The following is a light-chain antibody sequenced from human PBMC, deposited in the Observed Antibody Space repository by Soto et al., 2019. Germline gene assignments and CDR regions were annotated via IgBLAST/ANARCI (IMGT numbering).Light chain of an antibody. CDR1: QSVSTS. V-gene: IGKV3-20*01. Sequence: EVVLTQSPGTLSLSPGERATLSCRASQSVSTSVGWYQQKPGQAPRLLIYGASNRATGIPDRFSGSVSGTDFTLTISRLEPEDFAINDCKQYDRSPRTFGQGTKVEIK. CDR2: GAS. CDR3: KQYDRSPRT. J-gene: IGKJ1*01.